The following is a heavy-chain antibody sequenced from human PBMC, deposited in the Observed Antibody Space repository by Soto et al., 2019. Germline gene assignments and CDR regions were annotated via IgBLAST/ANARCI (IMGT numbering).Heavy chain of an antibody. CDR1: GDISPRYG. V-gene: IGHV1-18*01. D-gene: IGHD4-17*01. CDR2: INCYNGVT. CDR3: AGDHGNYGYLDQ. J-gene: IGHJ4*02. Sequence: QVQLVQSGTEVKKPGALVKVSCKASGDISPRYGIRWVRQAPGQVLEWLGWINCYNGVTNYAQSLQGRVTLTTDSSTITAYMEVRSLRFDDTAVYYCAGDHGNYGYLDQWGQGSLVTVSS.